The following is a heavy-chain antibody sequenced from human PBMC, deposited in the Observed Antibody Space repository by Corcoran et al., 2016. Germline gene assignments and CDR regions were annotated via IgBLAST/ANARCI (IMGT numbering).Heavy chain of an antibody. V-gene: IGHV6-1*01. CDR3: ARGPSPLCF. J-gene: IGHJ4*02. CDR1: GDSVSSTSAA. Sequence: QVQLQQSGPGLLKPSQTLSLTCAISGDSVSSTSAAWNWIRQSPSRGFEWLGRTYYRSRWYSYYALSVRSRITINADTSKNQFSLQLNSVTPDDTVVYYCARGPSPLCFWGQGILVTVSS. CDR2: TYYRSRWYS.